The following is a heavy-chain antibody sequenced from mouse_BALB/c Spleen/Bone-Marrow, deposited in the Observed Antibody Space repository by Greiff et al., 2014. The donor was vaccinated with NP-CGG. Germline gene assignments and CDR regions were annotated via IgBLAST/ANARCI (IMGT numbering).Heavy chain of an antibody. CDR3: ARSEGNYAMDY. J-gene: IGHJ4*01. CDR1: GYTFTSYW. Sequence: QVQLQQSGAELARPGASVKLSCKASGYTFTSYWMQWVKQRPGQGLEWIGAIYPGVGDTRYTQKFKGKATLTADKSSSTAYMQLSSLASEDSAVYYCARSEGNYAMDYWGQGTSVTVSS. CDR2: IYPGVGDT. V-gene: IGHV1-87*01.